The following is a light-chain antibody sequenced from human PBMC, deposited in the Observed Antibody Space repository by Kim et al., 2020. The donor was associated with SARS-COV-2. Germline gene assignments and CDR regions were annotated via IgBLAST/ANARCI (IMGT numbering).Light chain of an antibody. Sequence: DIQMTQSPSSLSASVGDRVTITCRASQSINTYLNWYQQRPGKAPTLLIYAASSLQPGVPPRFRGSGSGTDFTLTITSPQPEDFATYFCQQSLSTPYTFGQGTKLEF. CDR3: QQSLSTPYT. CDR1: QSINTY. CDR2: AAS. V-gene: IGKV1-39*01. J-gene: IGKJ2*01.